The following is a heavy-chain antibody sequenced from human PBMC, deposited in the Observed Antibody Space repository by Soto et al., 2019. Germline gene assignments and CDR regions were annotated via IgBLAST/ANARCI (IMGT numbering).Heavy chain of an antibody. CDR1: GYTFTGYY. CDR2: INPNSGGT. V-gene: IGHV1-2*04. D-gene: IGHD5-18*01. Sequence: ASVKISCKASGYTFTGYYMHWVRQAPGQGLEWMGWINPNSGGTNYAQKFQGWVTMTRDTSISTAYMELSRLRSDDTAVYYCARGRGYSSGSFDNNDGKDVWRERTTVT. CDR3: ARGRGYSSGSFDNNDGKDV. J-gene: IGHJ6*01.